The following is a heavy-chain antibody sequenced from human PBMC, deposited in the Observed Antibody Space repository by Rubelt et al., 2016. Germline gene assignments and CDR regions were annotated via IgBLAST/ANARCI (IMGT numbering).Heavy chain of an antibody. CDR1: GFTFSNYA. D-gene: IGHD6-13*01. Sequence: LRLSCAVSGFTFSNYAMHWVRQAPGKGLEWVALISDEGSSTYYGNSVKGRFTISRDNDKNSLYLQMNSLRAEDTAVYYCAREGSWGLVQHWGQGTLVTVSS. J-gene: IGHJ1*01. V-gene: IGHV3-30*04. CDR2: ISDEGSST. CDR3: AREGSWGLVQH.